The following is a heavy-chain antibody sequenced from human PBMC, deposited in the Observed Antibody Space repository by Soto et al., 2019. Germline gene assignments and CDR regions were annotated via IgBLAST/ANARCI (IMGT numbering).Heavy chain of an antibody. V-gene: IGHV1-69*13. D-gene: IGHD3-22*01. CDR3: ARDMDYYDSSGSYFDY. J-gene: IGHJ4*02. CDR2: IIPIFGTA. Sequence: SVKVSCKASGGTFSSYAISWVRQAPGQGLEWMGGIIPIFGTANYAQKFQGRVTITADESTSTAYMELSSLRSEDTAVYYCARDMDYYDSSGSYFDYWGQGTLVTV. CDR1: GGTFSSYA.